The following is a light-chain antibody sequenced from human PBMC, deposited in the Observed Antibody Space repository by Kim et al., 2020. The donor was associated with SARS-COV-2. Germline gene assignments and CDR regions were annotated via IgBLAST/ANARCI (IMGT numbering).Light chain of an antibody. CDR2: GAS. Sequence: PGGTSPPSCGASRSVSSYLAWYQQKPGQAPRLLIYGASTRVTAIPATFSGSGSGTEFTLTISSLQSEDFAIYYCQQYNKWPPTFGQGTRLEIK. V-gene: IGKV3-15*01. CDR3: QQYNKWPPT. CDR1: RSVSSY. J-gene: IGKJ5*01.